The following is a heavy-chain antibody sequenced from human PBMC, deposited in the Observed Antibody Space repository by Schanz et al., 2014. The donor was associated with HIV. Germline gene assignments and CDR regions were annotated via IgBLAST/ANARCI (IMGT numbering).Heavy chain of an antibody. CDR2: MNPHPQSKNR. J-gene: IGHJ2*01. Sequence: QVQLVQSGAEVKKPGASVKVSCKASGYSFTSYAITWVRQVAGQGPEWMGWMNPHPQSKNRGYAQSFQGRVTFTSDASMGTAYLELSNLRSEDTAVYYCASQYSNYDSSRRYHWYFDLWGRGTLVTVSS. V-gene: IGHV1-8*01. D-gene: IGHD4-4*01. CDR3: ASQYSNYDSSRRYHWYFDL. CDR1: GYSFTSYA.